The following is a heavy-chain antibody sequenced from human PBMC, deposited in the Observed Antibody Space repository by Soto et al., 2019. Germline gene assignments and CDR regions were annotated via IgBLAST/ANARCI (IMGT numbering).Heavy chain of an antibody. J-gene: IGHJ5*02. CDR1: GYTFTSYY. CDR3: ARGTPRYCSGGSCPPFDP. CDR2: INPSGGST. Sequence: GASVKVSCKASGYTFTSYYMHWVRQAPGQGLEWMGIINPSGGSTSYAQKFQGRVTMTRDTSTSTVYMELSSLRSEDTAVYYCARGTPRYCSGGSCPPFDPWGQGTLVTVSS. D-gene: IGHD2-15*01. V-gene: IGHV1-46*01.